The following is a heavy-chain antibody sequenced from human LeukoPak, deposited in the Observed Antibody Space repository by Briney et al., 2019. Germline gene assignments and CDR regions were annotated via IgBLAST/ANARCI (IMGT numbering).Heavy chain of an antibody. CDR2: IYTSGST. Sequence: SETLSLTCTVSGGSISSYYWSWIRQPAGKGLEWIGRIYTSGSTNYNPSLKSRVTMSVDTSKNQFSLKLSSVTAADTAVYYCARDYRPYCTNGVCNGEDIWGQGTMVTVSS. D-gene: IGHD2-8*01. CDR1: GGSISSYY. J-gene: IGHJ3*02. V-gene: IGHV4-4*07. CDR3: ARDYRPYCTNGVCNGEDI.